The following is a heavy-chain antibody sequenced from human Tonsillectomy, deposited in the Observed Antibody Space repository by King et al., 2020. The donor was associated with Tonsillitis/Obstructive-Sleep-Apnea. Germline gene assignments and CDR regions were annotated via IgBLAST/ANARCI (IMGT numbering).Heavy chain of an antibody. CDR1: GDSISSSTYY. Sequence: QLQESGPGLVKPSETLSLTCTVSGDSISSSTYYWGWIRQPPGKGLEWIGSFYSSGSTYYNPSLKSRVTISIDSSENHVSLHLTSVTAADTAVYFCATVTRGFDYLGQGTLVTVS. V-gene: IGHV4-39*02. J-gene: IGHJ4*02. CDR2: FYSSGST. D-gene: IGHD4-17*01. CDR3: ATVTRGFDY.